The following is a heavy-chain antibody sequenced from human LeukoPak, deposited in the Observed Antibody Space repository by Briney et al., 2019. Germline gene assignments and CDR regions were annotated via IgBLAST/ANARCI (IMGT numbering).Heavy chain of an antibody. J-gene: IGHJ4*02. CDR2: MNPNSGNT. CDR1: GYSFTSYD. CDR3: ARGPRQQQQFVS. V-gene: IGHV1-8*01. Sequence: ASVKVSCKASGYSFTSYDINWVRQATGQGLEWMGWMNPNSGNTGYAQKFQGRVTMTRNTSISTAYMELSSLRSEDTAVYFCARGPRQQQQFVSWGQGILVTVSS. D-gene: IGHD6-13*01.